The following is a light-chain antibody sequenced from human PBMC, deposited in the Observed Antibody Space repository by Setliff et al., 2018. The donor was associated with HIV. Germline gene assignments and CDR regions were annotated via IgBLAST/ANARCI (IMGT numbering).Light chain of an antibody. J-gene: IGLJ2*01. CDR3: SSYTDRTISTVI. V-gene: IGLV2-14*03. Sequence: QSVLTQPASVSGSPGQSITISCTGTSSDIGAYNYVSWFQQYPGEAPKLIIYEVIDRPSGVSNRFSGSKSGNTASLTISGLQPEDEAHYYCSSYTDRTISTVIFGGGTKVTVL. CDR1: SSDIGAYNY. CDR2: EVI.